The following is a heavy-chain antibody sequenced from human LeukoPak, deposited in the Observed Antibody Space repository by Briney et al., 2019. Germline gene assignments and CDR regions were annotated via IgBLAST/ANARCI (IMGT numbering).Heavy chain of an antibody. CDR2: INHSGST. CDR1: GGSFSGYY. Sequence: SETLSLTCAVYGGSFSGYYWSWIRQPPGKGLEWIGGINHSGSTNYNPSLKSRVTTSVDASKNQFSLKLSSVTAADTAVYYCARGDSRGYYGSGSYYNPKYNWFDPWGQGTLVTVSS. V-gene: IGHV4-34*01. CDR3: ARGDSRGYYGSGSYYNPKYNWFDP. D-gene: IGHD3-10*01. J-gene: IGHJ5*02.